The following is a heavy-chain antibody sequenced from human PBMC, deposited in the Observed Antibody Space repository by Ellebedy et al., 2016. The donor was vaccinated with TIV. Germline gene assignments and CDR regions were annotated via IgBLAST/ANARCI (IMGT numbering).Heavy chain of an antibody. V-gene: IGHV3-53*01. CDR3: ATDPDGVCGDTSAY. J-gene: IGHJ4*02. CDR2: IYSVGDT. D-gene: IGHD4-17*01. CDR1: GFTVRTKY. Sequence: GGSLRLSCAVSGFTVRTKYMNWVRQAPGKGLEWVSVIYSVGDTYYADSVKGRFTVSRDNSQNALYLQMTRLRVDDTAVYYCATDPDGVCGDTSAYWGRGTLVTVSS.